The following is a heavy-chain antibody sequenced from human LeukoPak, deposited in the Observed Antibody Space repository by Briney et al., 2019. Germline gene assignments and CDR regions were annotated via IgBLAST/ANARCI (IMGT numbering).Heavy chain of an antibody. J-gene: IGHJ4*02. Sequence: GGSLRLSCGASGFTFSSYAMSWVRQAPGKGLEWVSAISGSGGSTYYADSVKGRFTISRDNSKNTLYLQMNSLRAEDTAVYYCAKRRNPRGYSSSPFDYWGQGTLVTVSS. CDR3: AKRRNPRGYSSSPFDY. D-gene: IGHD5-18*01. CDR2: ISGSGGST. CDR1: GFTFSSYA. V-gene: IGHV3-23*01.